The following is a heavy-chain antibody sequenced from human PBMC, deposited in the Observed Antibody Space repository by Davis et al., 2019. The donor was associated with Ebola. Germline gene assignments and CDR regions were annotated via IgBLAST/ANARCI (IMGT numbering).Heavy chain of an antibody. V-gene: IGHV1-3*01. CDR3: ARETGRGYDY. J-gene: IGHJ4*02. CDR1: GYTFGDYA. Sequence: AASVKVSCKASGYTFGDYAIHWVRQAPGQRLQWMAWINAGNGKTKYSQNFQDRVTITRDSSANIAYMELTNLMSEDTAIYYCARETGRGYDYWGQGTLLSVSS. CDR2: INAGNGKT. D-gene: IGHD3-9*01.